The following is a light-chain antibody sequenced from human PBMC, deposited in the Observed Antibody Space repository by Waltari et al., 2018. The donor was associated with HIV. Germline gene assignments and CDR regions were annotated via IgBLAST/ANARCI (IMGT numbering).Light chain of an antibody. Sequence: QSVLTQPPSASGTPGQRVTISCSGSSSNIGNNYVYWYHQLPGTAPKLLISRSNQRPSGVPDRFSGSKSGTSASLAISGLRSEDEADYYCAAWDDSLSGPVFGGGTKLTVL. V-gene: IGLV1-47*01. J-gene: IGLJ3*02. CDR2: RSN. CDR3: AAWDDSLSGPV. CDR1: SSNIGNNY.